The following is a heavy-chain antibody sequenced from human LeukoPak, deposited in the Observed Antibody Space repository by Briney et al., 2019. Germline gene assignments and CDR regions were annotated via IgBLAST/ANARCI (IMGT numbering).Heavy chain of an antibody. J-gene: IGHJ4*02. Sequence: SETLSLTCTVSGGSISSGDYYWSWIRQPPGKGLEWIGYIYYSGSTYYNPSLKSRVTISVDTSKSQFSLKLSSVTAADTAVYYCAREGSYGGSDYWGQGTLVTVSS. V-gene: IGHV4-30-4*01. D-gene: IGHD4-23*01. CDR3: AREGSYGGSDY. CDR1: GGSISSGDYY. CDR2: IYYSGST.